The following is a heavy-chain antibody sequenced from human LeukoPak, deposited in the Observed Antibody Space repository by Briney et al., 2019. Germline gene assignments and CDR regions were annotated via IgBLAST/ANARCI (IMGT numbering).Heavy chain of an antibody. CDR1: GFTFSSYG. J-gene: IGHJ4*02. Sequence: PGGSLRLSCAASGFTFSSYGMHWVRQAPGKGLEWVAVISYDGSNKYYADSVKGRFTISRDNSKNTLYLQMNSLRAEDTAVYYCAKGSSHARIAVAGTYYRNYWGQGTLVTVSS. V-gene: IGHV3-30*18. CDR2: ISYDGSNK. CDR3: AKGSSHARIAVAGTYYRNY. D-gene: IGHD6-19*01.